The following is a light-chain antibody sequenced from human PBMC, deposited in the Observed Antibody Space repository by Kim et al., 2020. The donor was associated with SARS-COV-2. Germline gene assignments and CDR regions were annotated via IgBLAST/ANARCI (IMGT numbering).Light chain of an antibody. CDR2: KVS. Sequence: PASISCKSSQRLVHRNGNTFLSWFNQRPGQPPRLLIYKVSKRFSGVPDRFSGSGAGTDFTLEISRVEADDVGVYYCMQATDFPRTFGPGTKLEI. J-gene: IGKJ2*01. V-gene: IGKV2-24*01. CDR1: QRLVHRNGNTF. CDR3: MQATDFPRT.